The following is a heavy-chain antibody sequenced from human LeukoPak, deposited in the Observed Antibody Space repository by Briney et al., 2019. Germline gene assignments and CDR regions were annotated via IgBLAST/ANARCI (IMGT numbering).Heavy chain of an antibody. CDR2: IYPGDSDT. CDR3: ARHVSAVAGNYYYYGMDV. Sequence: GESLKISCKGSGYSFTSYWIGWVRQMPGKGLEWMGIIYPGDSDTRYSPSFQGQVTISADKSISTAYLQWSSLKASDTAMYYCARHVSAVAGNYYYYGMDVWGQGTTVTVSS. CDR1: GYSFTSYW. D-gene: IGHD6-19*01. J-gene: IGHJ6*02. V-gene: IGHV5-51*01.